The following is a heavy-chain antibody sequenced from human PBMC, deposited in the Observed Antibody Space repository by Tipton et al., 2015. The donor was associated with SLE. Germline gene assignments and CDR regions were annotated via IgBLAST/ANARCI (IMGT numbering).Heavy chain of an antibody. CDR2: IIPIFGTA. D-gene: IGHD3-10*02. CDR1: GGTFGKNA. J-gene: IGHJ6*02. V-gene: IGHV1-69*18. Sequence: QVQLVQSGAEVKKPGSSVKVSCKASGGTFGKNAVTWVRQAPGQGLEWMGRIIPIFGTANYAQNFQGRVTITADESTSTAYIELSSLRSEDTALYFCARGSVDYVRWFYYGMDVWGQGTTITVSS. CDR3: ARGSVDYVRWFYYGMDV.